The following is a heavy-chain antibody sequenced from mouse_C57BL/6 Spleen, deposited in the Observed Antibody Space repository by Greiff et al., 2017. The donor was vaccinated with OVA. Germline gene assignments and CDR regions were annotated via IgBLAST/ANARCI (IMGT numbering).Heavy chain of an antibody. CDR3: ARTGTGGYYFDY. CDR1: GYTFTSYT. Sequence: QLKLMESGAELARPGASVKMSCKASGYTFTSYTMHWVKQRPGQGLEWIGYINPSSGYTKYNQKFKDKATLTADKSSSTAYMQLSSLTSEDSAVYYCARTGTGGYYFDYWGQGTTLTVSS. CDR2: INPSSGYT. V-gene: IGHV1-4*01. J-gene: IGHJ2*01. D-gene: IGHD4-1*01.